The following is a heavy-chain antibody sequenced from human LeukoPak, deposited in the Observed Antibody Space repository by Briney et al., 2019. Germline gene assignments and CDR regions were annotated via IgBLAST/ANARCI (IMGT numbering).Heavy chain of an antibody. J-gene: IGHJ6*03. CDR1: GFTFSSYW. V-gene: IGHV3-7*03. Sequence: GGSLRLSCAASGFTFSSYWMSWVRQAPGKGLEWVANIKKDGSEKYYVDSVKGRFTISRDNAKNSLYLQMNSLRAEDTAVYYCAKEGGGYSSSWPYYYYYYMDVWGKGTTVTISS. CDR3: AKEGGGYSSSWPYYYYYYMDV. D-gene: IGHD6-13*01. CDR2: IKKDGSEK.